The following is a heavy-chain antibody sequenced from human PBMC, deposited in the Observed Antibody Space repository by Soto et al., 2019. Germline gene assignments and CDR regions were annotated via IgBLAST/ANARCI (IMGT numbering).Heavy chain of an antibody. CDR3: ARRIEAPTRYYYYASAV. J-gene: IGHJ6*02. V-gene: IGHV5-10-1*01. CDR2: IDPSDSKA. CDR1: GGKFVDHG. Sequence: PGEPQRDWWSGAGGKFVDHGGSWVSKKHGKGLEWMARIDPSDSKAIYNPALQGHVTVTADKSSSTTYLQWSSLKASDTAIYYCARRIEAPTRYYYYASAVWGQRTTVP. D-gene: IGHD2-15*01.